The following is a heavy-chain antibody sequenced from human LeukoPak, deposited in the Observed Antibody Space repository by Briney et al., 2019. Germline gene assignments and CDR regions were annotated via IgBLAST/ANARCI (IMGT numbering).Heavy chain of an antibody. J-gene: IGHJ6*03. CDR2: ISAYNGNT. Sequence: GASVKVSCKASGYTFTSYGISWVRQAPGQGLEWMGWISAYNGNTNYAQKLQGRVTMTTDTSTSTAYMELRSLRSDDTAVYYCARDESGDPSIIMDVWGKGTTVTVSS. CDR3: ARDESGDPSIIMDV. D-gene: IGHD2/OR15-2a*01. V-gene: IGHV1-18*01. CDR1: GYTFTSYG.